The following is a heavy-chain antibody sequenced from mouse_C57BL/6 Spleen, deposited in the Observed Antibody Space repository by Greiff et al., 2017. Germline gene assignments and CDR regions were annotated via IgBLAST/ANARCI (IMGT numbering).Heavy chain of an antibody. V-gene: IGHV5-15*01. Sequence: EVQGVESGGGLVQPGGSLKLSCAASGFTFSDYGMAWVRQAPRKGPEWVAFISNLAYSIYYADTVTGRFTISRENAKNTLYLEMSGLRSEDTAMYYCARAGYAMDYWGQGTSVTVSS. CDR1: GFTFSDYG. CDR2: ISNLAYSI. CDR3: ARAGYAMDY. J-gene: IGHJ4*01.